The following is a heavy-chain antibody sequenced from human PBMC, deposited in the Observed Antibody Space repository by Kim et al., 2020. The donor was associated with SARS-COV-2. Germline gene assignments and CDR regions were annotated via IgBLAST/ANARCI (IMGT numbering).Heavy chain of an antibody. J-gene: IGHJ6*02. CDR3: AKDRGYYGSEGDYYGMDV. Sequence: GGSLRLSCAASGFTFSSYGMHWVRQAPGKGLEWVAVIWYDGSNKYYADSVKGRFTISRDNPKNTLYLQMNSLRAEDTAVYYCAKDRGYYGSEGDYYGMDVWGQGTTVTVSS. CDR2: IWYDGSNK. CDR1: GFTFSSYG. V-gene: IGHV3-33*06. D-gene: IGHD3-10*01.